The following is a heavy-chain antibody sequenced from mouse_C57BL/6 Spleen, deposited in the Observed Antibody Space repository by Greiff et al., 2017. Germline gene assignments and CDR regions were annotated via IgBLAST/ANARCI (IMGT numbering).Heavy chain of an antibody. CDR2: ISSGSSTI. Sequence: EVKLVESGGGLVKPGGSLKLSCAASGFTFSDYGMHWVRQAPEKGLEWVAYISSGSSTIYYADTVKGRFTISRDNAKNTLFLQMTSLRSEDTAMYYCARHYSNDYAMDYWGQGTSVTVSS. J-gene: IGHJ4*01. CDR3: ARHYSNDYAMDY. CDR1: GFTFSDYG. V-gene: IGHV5-17*01. D-gene: IGHD2-5*01.